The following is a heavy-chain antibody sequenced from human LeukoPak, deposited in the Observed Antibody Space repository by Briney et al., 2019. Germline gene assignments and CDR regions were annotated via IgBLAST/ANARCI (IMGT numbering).Heavy chain of an antibody. V-gene: IGHV3-23*01. Sequence: GGSLRLSCAASGFTFSSYAMSWVRQAPGKGLEWVSAINGRGGSTYYADSVKGRFTISRDNSKNTLYLQMNSLRAEDTAVYYCARDERLLSFLKWGQGTLVTVSS. CDR1: GFTFSSYA. CDR2: INGRGGST. CDR3: ARDERLLSFLK. D-gene: IGHD3-3*01. J-gene: IGHJ4*02.